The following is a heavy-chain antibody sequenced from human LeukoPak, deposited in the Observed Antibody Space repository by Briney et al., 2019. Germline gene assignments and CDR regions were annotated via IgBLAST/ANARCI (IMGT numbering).Heavy chain of an antibody. CDR2: ISAYNGNT. CDR1: GYTFTNYG. V-gene: IGHV1-18*01. J-gene: IGHJ4*02. CDR3: ARAGIAVAGRYFDY. D-gene: IGHD6-19*01. Sequence: GASVKVSCKASGYTFTNYGFSWVRQAPGQGLEWMGYISAYNGNTNYAQKLQGRVTMTTDTSTSIAYMELRSLRPDDAAVYYCARAGIAVAGRYFDYWGQGTLVTVSS.